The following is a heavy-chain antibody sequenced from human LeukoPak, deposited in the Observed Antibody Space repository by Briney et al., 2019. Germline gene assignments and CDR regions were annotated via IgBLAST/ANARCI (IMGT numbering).Heavy chain of an antibody. CDR2: IYYSGST. J-gene: IGHJ6*03. CDR3: ARGGSSWGYYYYYMDV. V-gene: IGHV4-59*11. CDR1: GGSISSHY. D-gene: IGHD6-13*01. Sequence: SETLSLTCTVSGGSISSHYWSWIRQPPGKGLEWIGYIYYSGSTNYNPSLKSRVTISVDTFKNQFSLKLSSVTAADTAVYYCARGGSSWGYYYYYMDVWGKGTTVTVSS.